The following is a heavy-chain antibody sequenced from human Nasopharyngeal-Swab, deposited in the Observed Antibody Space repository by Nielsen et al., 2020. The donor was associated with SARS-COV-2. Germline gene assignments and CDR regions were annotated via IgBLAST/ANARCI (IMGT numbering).Heavy chain of an antibody. CDR3: ARDVNWNDGAYYFDY. D-gene: IGHD1-1*01. J-gene: IGHJ4*02. CDR2: ISSSSSYI. Sequence: GESLKISCAASGFTFSSYSMNWVRQAPGKGLEWVSSISSSSSYIYYADSVKGRFNISRDNAKNSLYLQMNSLRAEDTAVYYCARDVNWNDGAYYFDYWGQGTLVTVSS. CDR1: GFTFSSYS. V-gene: IGHV3-21*01.